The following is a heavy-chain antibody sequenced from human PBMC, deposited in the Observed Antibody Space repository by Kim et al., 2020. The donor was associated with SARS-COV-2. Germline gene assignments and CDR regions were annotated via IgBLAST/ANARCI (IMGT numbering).Heavy chain of an antibody. CDR3: MGQWLGPFALVYYYYGMDV. V-gene: IGHV3-15*01. CDR2: IKSKTDGGTT. Sequence: GGSLRLSCAASGFTFSNAWMSWVRQAPGKGLEWVGRIKSKTDGGTTDYAAPVKGRFTISRDDSKNTLYLQMNSLKTEDTAVYYCMGQWLGPFALVYYYYGMDVWGQGTTVTVSS. CDR1: GFTFSNAW. D-gene: IGHD6-19*01. J-gene: IGHJ6*02.